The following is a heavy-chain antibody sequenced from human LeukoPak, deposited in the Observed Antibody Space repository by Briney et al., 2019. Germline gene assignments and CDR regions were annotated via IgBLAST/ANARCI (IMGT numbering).Heavy chain of an antibody. D-gene: IGHD3-9*01. CDR3: ARRYYDALTGYYPFDH. CDR1: GYTSTGYY. CDR2: INPNSGGT. Sequence: ASVRVSCKASGYTSTGYYMHWVRQAPGPGLEWMGWINPNSGGTNYAQKFQGRVTMTRDTSISTVYMELIRLTSDDTAVFYCARRYYDALTGYYPFDHWGQGTLVTVSS. J-gene: IGHJ4*02. V-gene: IGHV1-2*02.